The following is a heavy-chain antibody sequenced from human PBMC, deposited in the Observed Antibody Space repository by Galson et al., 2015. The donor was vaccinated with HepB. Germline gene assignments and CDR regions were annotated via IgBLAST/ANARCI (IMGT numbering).Heavy chain of an antibody. D-gene: IGHD3-16*01. J-gene: IGHJ1*01. V-gene: IGHV3-21*01. Sequence: SLRLSCAASGFTFSTYAMNWVRQAPGKGLEWISSINTNSNYIYYADSVKGRFTISRDNAENSLYLEMNSLRAEDTAVYFCARHSFGDKPGWGQGTLVTVSS. CDR2: INTNSNYI. CDR3: ARHSFGDKPG. CDR1: GFTFSTYA.